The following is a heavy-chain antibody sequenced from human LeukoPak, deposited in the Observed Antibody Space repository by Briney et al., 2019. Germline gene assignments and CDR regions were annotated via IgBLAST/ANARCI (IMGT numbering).Heavy chain of an antibody. CDR1: GGSFSDYY. CDR2: IYYSGST. V-gene: IGHV4-59*08. J-gene: IGHJ1*01. D-gene: IGHD3-10*01. Sequence: SETLSLTCAVYGGSFSDYYWSWIRQPPGKGLEWIAYIYYSGSTIYNPSLKSRVTISVDTSKNQFSLNLSSVTAADTAVFYCAGDSQTAEYFHHWGQGTLVTVSS. CDR3: AGDSQTAEYFHH.